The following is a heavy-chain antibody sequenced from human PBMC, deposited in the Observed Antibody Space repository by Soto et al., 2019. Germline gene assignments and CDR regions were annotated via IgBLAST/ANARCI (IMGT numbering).Heavy chain of an antibody. CDR3: ARGGHVVVVTAAVDY. CDR2: VNPSGGHT. V-gene: IGHV1-46*01. J-gene: IGHJ4*02. Sequence: QVQLVQSGAEVKKPGASVKVSCKASGDTFTDYYIHWVRQAPGQGLEWMGTVNPSGGHTTYAQHFLGRMFMTRVTSTSTLYMELTSLTSEDTAVYYCARGGHVVVVTAAVDYWGQGTLVTVYS. CDR1: GDTFTDYY. D-gene: IGHD2-21*02.